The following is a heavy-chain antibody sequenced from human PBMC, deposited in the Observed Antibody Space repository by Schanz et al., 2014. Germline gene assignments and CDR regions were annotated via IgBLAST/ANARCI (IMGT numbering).Heavy chain of an antibody. V-gene: IGHV1-69*04. CDR3: AREVGLYDRGWFDP. CDR1: RYTFNTYG. CDR2: IVPIAGIT. J-gene: IGHJ5*02. D-gene: IGHD3-22*01. Sequence: GPGVKEPGASVKVSCEASRYTFNTYGLNWVRQAPGQGLEWMGRIVPIAGITNYAQRFQGRVTITADKSSDTAYMELSSLRSEDTAVYYCAREVGLYDRGWFDPWGQGTLXTVSS.